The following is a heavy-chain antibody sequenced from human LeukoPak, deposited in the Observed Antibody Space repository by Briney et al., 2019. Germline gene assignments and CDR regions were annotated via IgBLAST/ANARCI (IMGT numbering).Heavy chain of an antibody. CDR3: ESRIRDCTNGVCSNWFDP. J-gene: IGHJ5*02. Sequence: PSETLSLTCALYGGSLSGNYWSWIRQPPGKGLGWIGESHHSGSTNYNPSLKSRVAIPVDTSKNQFSLKLSSVTAADTVLYHSESRIRDCTNGVCSNWFDPWGQGTLVTVSS. V-gene: IGHV4-34*01. CDR2: SHHSGST. D-gene: IGHD2-8*01. CDR1: GGSLSGNY.